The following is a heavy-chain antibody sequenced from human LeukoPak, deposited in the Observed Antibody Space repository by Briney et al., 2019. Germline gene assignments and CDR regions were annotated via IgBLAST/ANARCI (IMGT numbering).Heavy chain of an antibody. V-gene: IGHV3-30*03. CDR2: ISYDGSNK. Sequence: GSLRLSCAASGFTFSSYGMHWVRQAPGKGLEWVAVISYDGSNKYYADSVKGRFTISRDNSKNTLYLQMNSLRAEDTAVYYCAHIAAETPFDYWGQGTLVTVSS. CDR3: AHIAAETPFDY. J-gene: IGHJ4*02. CDR1: GFTFSSYG. D-gene: IGHD6-13*01.